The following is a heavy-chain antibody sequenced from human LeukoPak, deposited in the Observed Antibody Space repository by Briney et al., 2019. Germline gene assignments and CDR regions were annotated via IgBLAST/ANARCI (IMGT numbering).Heavy chain of an antibody. Sequence: GASVKVSCKASGDTFSSYTVTWVRQAPGQGLEWMGGIIPIFGTPNYAQKFKGRVTITTDESTSTGYMELSSLTSEDTAVYYCARVVSYGSGSYNLDYWGQGTLVTVSS. V-gene: IGHV1-69*05. D-gene: IGHD3-10*01. CDR3: ARVVSYGSGSYNLDY. CDR1: GDTFSSYT. CDR2: IIPIFGTP. J-gene: IGHJ4*02.